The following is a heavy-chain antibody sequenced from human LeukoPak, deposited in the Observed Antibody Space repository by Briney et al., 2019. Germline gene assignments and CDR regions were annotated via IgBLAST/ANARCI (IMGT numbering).Heavy chain of an antibody. Sequence: ASVKVSCKASGYTFTSYGISWVRQAPGQGLEWMGWISAYNGNTNYAQKLQGRVTMATDTSTSTAYMELRSLRSDDTAVYYCARVMGDSSGYYSDACDIWGQGTMVTVSS. V-gene: IGHV1-18*01. J-gene: IGHJ3*02. CDR1: GYTFTSYG. D-gene: IGHD3-22*01. CDR2: ISAYNGNT. CDR3: ARVMGDSSGYYSDACDI.